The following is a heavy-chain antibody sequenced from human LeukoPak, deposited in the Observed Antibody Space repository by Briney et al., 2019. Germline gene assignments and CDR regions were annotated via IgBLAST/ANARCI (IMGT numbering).Heavy chain of an antibody. D-gene: IGHD3-16*01. CDR3: ARGGAPYYFDY. Sequence: ASVKVSCKASGYTFISYAIHWVRQAPGQGLEWMGWINTGNGNTKYSQTFQGRVTITRDTSASTAYMELSSLRFDDTAVYYCARGGAPYYFDYWGQGTLVTVSS. CDR2: INTGNGNT. J-gene: IGHJ4*02. CDR1: GYTFISYA. V-gene: IGHV1-3*04.